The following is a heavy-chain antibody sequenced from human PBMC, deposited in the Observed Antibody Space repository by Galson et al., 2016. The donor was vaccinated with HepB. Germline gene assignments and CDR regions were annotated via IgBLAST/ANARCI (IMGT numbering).Heavy chain of an antibody. V-gene: IGHV1-18*04. J-gene: IGHJ3*02. CDR1: GYTFTSYG. CDR3: ARDRVTPLIDRDALDI. CDR2: ISPYNDLT. Sequence: SVKVSCKASGYTFTSYGISWVRQVPGQGLEWMGWISPYNDLTNYAQKVKGRVTMTADRSTNTVYMEVRSLRPDDSALYFCARDRVTPLIDRDALDIWGQGTMVSVSS. D-gene: IGHD2-8*01.